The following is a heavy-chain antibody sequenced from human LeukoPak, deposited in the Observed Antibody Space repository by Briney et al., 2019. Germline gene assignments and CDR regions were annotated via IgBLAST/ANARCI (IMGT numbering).Heavy chain of an antibody. J-gene: IGHJ4*02. V-gene: IGHV3-21*01. D-gene: IGHD6-13*01. CDR3: ARTANFAAGYYIDY. CDR2: ISGSSRHR. Sequence: GGSLRLSCAASGFTFSSYTMNWVRQAPGKGLEWVSSISGSSRHRYYADSVKGRFTISRDNAKNSLYLQMNSLRAEDTAVYYCARTANFAAGYYIDYWGQGTLVTVSS. CDR1: GFTFSSYT.